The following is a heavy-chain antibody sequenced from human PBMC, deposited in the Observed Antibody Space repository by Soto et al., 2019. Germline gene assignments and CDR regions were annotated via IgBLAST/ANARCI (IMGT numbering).Heavy chain of an antibody. D-gene: IGHD2-2*02. V-gene: IGHV5-10-1*01. CDR1: GYSFTSYW. CDR2: IDPSDSYT. J-gene: IGHJ5*02. CDR3: ARLKGCSSTSCYTGSWFDH. Sequence: GESLKISCKGSGYSFTSYWISWVRQMPGKGLEWMGRIDPSDSYTNYSPSFQGHVTISADKSISTAYLQWSSLKASDTAMYYCARLKGCSSTSCYTGSWFDHWGQGTLVTVSS.